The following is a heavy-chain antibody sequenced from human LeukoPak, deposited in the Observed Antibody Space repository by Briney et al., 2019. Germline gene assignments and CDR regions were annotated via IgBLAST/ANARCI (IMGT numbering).Heavy chain of an antibody. CDR1: GYTFTGYY. D-gene: IGHD3-16*01. CDR2: INPNSGGT. J-gene: IGHJ6*03. CDR3: ARCRKGGVSPNYYMDV. Sequence: AASVKVSCKASGYTFTGYYMHWVRQAPGQGLEWMGWINPNSGGTNYAQKSQGRVTMTRDTSISTAYLQWSSLKASDTAMYYCARCRKGGVSPNYYMDVWGKGTTVTVSS. V-gene: IGHV1-2*02.